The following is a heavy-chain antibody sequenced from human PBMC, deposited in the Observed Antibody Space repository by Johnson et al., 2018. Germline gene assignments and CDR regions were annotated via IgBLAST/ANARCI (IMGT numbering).Heavy chain of an antibody. CDR3: ARDRAVAGAIYWYFDL. Sequence: QVQLVESGGGVVQPGRPLRLSCAASGFTFSTHTMHWVRQAPGKGLEWVAVMSYDGPNTFHADPGKGRFTISRDNSRNTLELQMNSLRADDTAVYYGARDRAVAGAIYWYFDLWGRGTLITVSS. V-gene: IGHV3-30*04. D-gene: IGHD6-19*01. CDR2: MSYDGPNT. J-gene: IGHJ2*01. CDR1: GFTFSTHT.